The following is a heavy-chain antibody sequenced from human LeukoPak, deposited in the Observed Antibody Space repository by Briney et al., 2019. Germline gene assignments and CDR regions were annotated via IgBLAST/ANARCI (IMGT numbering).Heavy chain of an antibody. CDR1: GFIFSDYY. D-gene: IGHD3-10*01. J-gene: IGHJ4*02. CDR2: ISYSGTT. CDR3: ATPKGYYYGSGPGYFNY. V-gene: IGHV4-38-2*01. Sequence: PGGSLRLSCAASGFIFSDYYMSWIRQPPGKGLEWIGSISYSGTTYYNPSLKTRVAISMDKSKNQFSLKLTSVTAADTAVYYCATPKGYYYGSGPGYFNYWGQETLVTVSS.